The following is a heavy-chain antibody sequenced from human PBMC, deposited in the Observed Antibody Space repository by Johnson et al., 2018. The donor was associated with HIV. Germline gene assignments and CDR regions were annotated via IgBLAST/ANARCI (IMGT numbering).Heavy chain of an antibody. Sequence: VQLVESGGGLVQPGGSLRLSCAASGFTFSSYAMSWVRQAPGKGLEWVSAISGSGGSTYYADSVKGRFTISRDNSKNTLYLQMNSLRAEDTAGYYCASRRAPRRLIVVVTANAFDIWGQGTMVTDSS. CDR2: ISGSGGST. CDR1: GFTFSSYA. CDR3: ASRRAPRRLIVVVTANAFDI. V-gene: IGHV3-23*04. D-gene: IGHD2-21*02. J-gene: IGHJ3*02.